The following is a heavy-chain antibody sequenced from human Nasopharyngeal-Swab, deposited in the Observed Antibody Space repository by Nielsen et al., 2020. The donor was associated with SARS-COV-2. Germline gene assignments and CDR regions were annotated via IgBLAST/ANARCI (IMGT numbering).Heavy chain of an antibody. D-gene: IGHD6-6*01. CDR3: ARSGYSNSDIDY. CDR2: IITIFGTA. J-gene: IGHJ4*02. CDR1: GGTFSSYA. Sequence: SVKVSCKASGGTFSSYAISWVRQAPGQGLEWMGGIITIFGTADYAQKFQDRVTITADESTSTAYMELSSLRSEDTAAYYCARSGYSNSDIDYWGQGTLVTVSS. V-gene: IGHV1-69*13.